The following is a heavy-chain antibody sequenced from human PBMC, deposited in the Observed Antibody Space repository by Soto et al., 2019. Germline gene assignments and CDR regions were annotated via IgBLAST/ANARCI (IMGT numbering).Heavy chain of an antibody. CDR3: ARAGDWNYVQDF. CDR1: GFTFTNYR. D-gene: IGHD1-7*01. Sequence: EVQLVESGGGLVQPGGSLRLSCAASGFTFTNYRIHWVRQAPGKGQVWVARINSDGTRINYADSVKGRFTISRDNAKNTVFLQMNSLRDEDSAVYFCARAGDWNYVQDFWGQGTLVTVSS. CDR2: INSDGTRI. J-gene: IGHJ4*02. V-gene: IGHV3-74*01.